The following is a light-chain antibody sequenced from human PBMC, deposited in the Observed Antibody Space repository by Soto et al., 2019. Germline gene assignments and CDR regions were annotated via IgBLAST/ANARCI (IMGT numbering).Light chain of an antibody. CDR2: AAS. Sequence: DIQMTQSPSSLSASVGDRATITCRASQGISNYLAWYQQRPGKVPKLLIYAASTLQSGVPSGFSGSGSGTDFTLTISGLQPEDVATYYCQKYNNVLLTFGGRTKVEIK. J-gene: IGKJ4*01. CDR3: QKYNNVLLT. CDR1: QGISNY. V-gene: IGKV1-27*01.